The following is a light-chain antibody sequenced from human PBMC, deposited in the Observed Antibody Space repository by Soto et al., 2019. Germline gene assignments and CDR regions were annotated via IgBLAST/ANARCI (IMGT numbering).Light chain of an antibody. Sequence: QSVLTQPPSVSGAPGQRVTISCTGSSSNIGAGYDVPWYQQLPGTAPKLLIYGNSNRPSGVPDRFSGSKSGTSASLAITGLQADDEADYYCQSYDSSLSGWVFGGGTNLTVL. J-gene: IGLJ3*02. CDR2: GNS. CDR1: SSNIGAGYD. CDR3: QSYDSSLSGWV. V-gene: IGLV1-40*01.